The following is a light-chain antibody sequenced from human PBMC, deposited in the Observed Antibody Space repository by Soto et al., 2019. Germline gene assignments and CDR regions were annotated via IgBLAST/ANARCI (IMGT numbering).Light chain of an antibody. CDR3: QAWDDTTGVV. CDR1: KLGERY. CDR2: LDT. J-gene: IGLJ2*01. V-gene: IGLV3-1*01. Sequence: SYELTQPPSVSVSPGQTASIPCSGDKLGERYACWYQQKPGQSPVLVIYLDTKRPSGIPERFSGSNSGNTATLTISGTQAIDEADYYCQAWDDTTGVVFGGGTKLTVL.